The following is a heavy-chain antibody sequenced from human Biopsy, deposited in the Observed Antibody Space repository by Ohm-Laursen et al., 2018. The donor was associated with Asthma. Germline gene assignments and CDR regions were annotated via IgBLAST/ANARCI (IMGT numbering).Heavy chain of an antibody. V-gene: IGHV1-18*01. CDR3: ARAVDYSHYYGIDV. Sequence: ASVKVSCNTSGYTFNSAGITWVRQAPGQGLEWMGWISVYNGNTKVAQKLQDRVTMITDTPTSTAYMELRSPRSDDTAVYFCARAVDYSHYYGIDVWGQGTTVTVS. CDR1: GYTFNSAG. J-gene: IGHJ6*02. D-gene: IGHD3-10*01. CDR2: ISVYNGNT.